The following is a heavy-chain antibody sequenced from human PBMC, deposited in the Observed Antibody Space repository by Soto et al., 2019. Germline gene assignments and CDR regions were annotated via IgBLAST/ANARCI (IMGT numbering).Heavy chain of an antibody. CDR2: IYWSGST. D-gene: IGHD2-2*01. CDR1: GGSFSSVRYY. V-gene: IGHV4-61*01. Sequence: SETLSLTCTVSGGSFSSVRYYWSCIRQPPGKGLEWIGYIYWSGSTNYNPSLKSRVTMSVNTTKNQFSLKLSSGTAAAPAVYYCERYCRSVPCRGLDPWGKGPLVTVS. J-gene: IGHJ5*02. CDR3: ERYCRSVPCRGLDP.